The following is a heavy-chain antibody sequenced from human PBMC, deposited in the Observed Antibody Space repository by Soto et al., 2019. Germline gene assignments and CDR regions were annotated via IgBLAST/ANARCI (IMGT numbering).Heavy chain of an antibody. Sequence: SETLSLTCAVSGYSISSGYYWGWIRQPPGKGLEWIGSIYHSGSTYYNPSLKSRVTISVDTSKNQSSLKLSSVTAADTAVYYCARDMVRGVYYYYYGMDVWGQGTTVTVSS. CDR1: GYSISSGYY. J-gene: IGHJ6*02. CDR3: ARDMVRGVYYYYYGMDV. D-gene: IGHD3-10*01. V-gene: IGHV4-38-2*02. CDR2: IYHSGST.